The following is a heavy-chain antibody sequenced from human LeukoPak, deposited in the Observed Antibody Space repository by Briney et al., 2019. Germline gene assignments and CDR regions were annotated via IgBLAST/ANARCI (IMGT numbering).Heavy chain of an antibody. V-gene: IGHV3-33*01. D-gene: IGHD6-13*01. CDR3: ARGGTQTALYSSSWYWFDP. CDR1: GFTFSRYG. Sequence: GGSLRLSCAASGFTFSRYGMHWVRQAPGKGLEWVAAVSYDGSDKYYVGSVKGRFAVSRDNSRDMLYLQMDSLRAEDTAVYYCARGGTQTALYSSSWYWFDPWGQGTLVTVSS. J-gene: IGHJ5*02. CDR2: VSYDGSDK.